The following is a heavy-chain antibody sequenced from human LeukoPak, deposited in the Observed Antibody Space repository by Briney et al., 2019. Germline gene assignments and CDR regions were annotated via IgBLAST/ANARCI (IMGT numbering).Heavy chain of an antibody. V-gene: IGHV1-69*13. CDR2: IIPIFGTA. J-gene: IGHJ4*02. CDR3: ARVRIAIADERPFDY. CDR1: GGTFSSYA. D-gene: IGHD1-1*01. Sequence: SVKVSCKASGGTFSSYAISWVRQAPGQGLEWMGGIIPIFGTANYAQKFQGRVTITADESTSTAYMELSSLRSEDTAVYYCARVRIAIADERPFDYWGQGTLVTVSS.